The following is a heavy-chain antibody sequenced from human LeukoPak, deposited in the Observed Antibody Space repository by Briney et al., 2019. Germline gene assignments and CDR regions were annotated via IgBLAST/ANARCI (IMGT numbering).Heavy chain of an antibody. V-gene: IGHV3-33*01. J-gene: IGHJ4*02. CDR1: GFTFRTYG. CDR3: ARDEEMATITGVVY. Sequence: PGGSLRLSCAASGFTFRTYGMHWVRQAPGKGLEWVAVIWYDGSNKYYADSVKGRFTISRDNSKNTLYLQMNNLRAEDTAVYYCARDEEMATITGVVYWGQGILATVSS. D-gene: IGHD5-24*01. CDR2: IWYDGSNK.